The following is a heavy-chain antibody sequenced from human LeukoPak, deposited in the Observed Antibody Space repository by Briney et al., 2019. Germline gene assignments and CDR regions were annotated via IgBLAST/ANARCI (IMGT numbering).Heavy chain of an antibody. D-gene: IGHD1-26*01. CDR3: ARGNSGSYSQDWFDP. CDR2: VSWNSGSI. V-gene: IGHV3-9*03. J-gene: IGHJ5*02. Sequence: GGSLRLSCAASGFSFDDYAMHWVRQPPGKGLGWVSGVSWNSGSIGYADSVKGRFTISRDNAKNSLYLQMNSLRDDDMALYYCARGNSGSYSQDWFDPWGQGTLVTVSS. CDR1: GFSFDDYA.